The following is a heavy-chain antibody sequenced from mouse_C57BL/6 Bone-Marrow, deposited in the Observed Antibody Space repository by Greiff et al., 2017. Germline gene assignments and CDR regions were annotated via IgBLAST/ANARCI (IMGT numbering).Heavy chain of an antibody. J-gene: IGHJ2*01. Sequence: VQLQQSGAELARPGASVKLSCKASGYTFTSYGISWVKQRTGQGLEWIGEIYPRSGNTYYNEKFKGKATLTADKSSSTAYMELRSLTSEDSAVYFCAMEDYYYGSSYRHFDYWGQGTTLTVSS. CDR1: GYTFTSYG. CDR3: AMEDYYYGSSYRHFDY. D-gene: IGHD1-1*01. CDR2: IYPRSGNT. V-gene: IGHV1-81*01.